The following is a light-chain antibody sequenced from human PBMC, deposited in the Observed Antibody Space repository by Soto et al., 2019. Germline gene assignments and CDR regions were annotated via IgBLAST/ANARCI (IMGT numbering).Light chain of an antibody. Sequence: GLYKSLGALSLSPEERATLSCRASQSVSSYLAWYQQKPGQAPRLLIYDASTRATGIPARFSGSGSGTDFTLTITSLEPEDFAVYYCQQRSNLPPTFGQGTKVDIK. CDR1: QSVSSY. CDR3: QQRSNLPPT. V-gene: IGKV3-11*01. J-gene: IGKJ1*01. CDR2: DAS.